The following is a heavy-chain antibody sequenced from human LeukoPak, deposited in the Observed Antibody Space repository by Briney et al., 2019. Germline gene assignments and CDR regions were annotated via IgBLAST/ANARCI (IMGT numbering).Heavy chain of an antibody. CDR2: ISSSDSPI. Sequence: GGSLRLSCAASGFTFSSYEMNWVRQAPGKGLEWVSYISSSDSPIYYADSVKGRFTISRDNVKNSLHLQMNNLRAEDTAVYYCARDSADSGWLDYWGQGTLVTVSS. J-gene: IGHJ4*02. CDR1: GFTFSSYE. CDR3: ARDSADSGWLDY. V-gene: IGHV3-48*03. D-gene: IGHD6-19*01.